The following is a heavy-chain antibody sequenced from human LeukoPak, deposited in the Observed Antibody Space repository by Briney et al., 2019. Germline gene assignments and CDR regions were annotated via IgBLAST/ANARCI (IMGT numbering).Heavy chain of an antibody. V-gene: IGHV3-30*02. CDR1: GFTFSNYG. CDR3: AKDLPAAHFDY. D-gene: IGHD2-2*01. J-gene: IGHJ4*02. CDR2: VRSDGDIK. Sequence: GGFLRLSCAASGFTFSNYGMHWVRQAPGKGLEWVAFVRSDGDIKYYADSVKGRFTISRDNSRTTLYLQMNSLRAEDTAVYHCAKDLPAAHFDYWGEGTLVTVSS.